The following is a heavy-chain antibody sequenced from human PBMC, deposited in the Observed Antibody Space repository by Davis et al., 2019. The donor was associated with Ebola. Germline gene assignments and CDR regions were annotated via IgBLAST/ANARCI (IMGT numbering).Heavy chain of an antibody. CDR3: MSLTGGS. CDR1: GFTFNNYA. J-gene: IGHJ5*02. V-gene: IGHV3-23*01. D-gene: IGHD3-16*01. Sequence: PGGSLRLSCTASGFTFNNYAMSWVRQAPGEGLVWVSDINRDGSTTKYADSVKGRFTISRDNAKNTLYLQMNSLRAEDTAVYYCMSLTGGSWGQGTLVTVSS. CDR2: INRDGSTT.